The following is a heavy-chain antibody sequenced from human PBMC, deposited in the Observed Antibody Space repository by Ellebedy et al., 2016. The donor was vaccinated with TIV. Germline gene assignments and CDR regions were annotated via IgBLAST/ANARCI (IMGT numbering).Heavy chain of an antibody. Sequence: PGGSLRLSCAASGFTFSSYWMSWVRQAPGKGLEWVANIKPDGSEKNYVDSVKGRFTISRDNAKNSLYLQMNSLRAEDTAVYYCARGYCNGGTCPPFDYWGQGTLVTVSS. CDR3: ARGYCNGGTCPPFDY. CDR1: GFTFSSYW. J-gene: IGHJ4*02. CDR2: IKPDGSEK. D-gene: IGHD2-15*01. V-gene: IGHV3-7*03.